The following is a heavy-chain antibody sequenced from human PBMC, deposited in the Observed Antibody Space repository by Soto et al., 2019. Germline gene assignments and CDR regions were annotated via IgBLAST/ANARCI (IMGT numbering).Heavy chain of an antibody. Sequence: SVSNAWMNWVHQAPGKGLEWVGRIKSKTDGGTTDYAAPVKGRFTISRDDSKNTLYLQMNSLKTEDTAVYYCTTDPEYCISTSCYGGSDYWGQGTLVTVSS. CDR1: SVSNAW. V-gene: IGHV3-15*07. J-gene: IGHJ4*02. CDR3: TTDPEYCISTSCYGGSDY. CDR2: IKSKTDGGTT. D-gene: IGHD2-2*01.